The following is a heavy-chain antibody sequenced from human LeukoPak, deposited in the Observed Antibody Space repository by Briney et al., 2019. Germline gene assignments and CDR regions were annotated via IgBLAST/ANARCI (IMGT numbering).Heavy chain of an antibody. CDR3: ARGNGYGDYDLDY. V-gene: IGHV3-23*01. D-gene: IGHD4-17*01. CDR2: ISGSGGST. Sequence: GGSLRLSCAASGFTFSSYAMSWVRQAPGKGLEWVSAISGSGGSTYYADSVKGRFTISRDNAKNSLYLQMSSLRAEDTAVYYCARGNGYGDYDLDYWGQGTLVTVSS. CDR1: GFTFSSYA. J-gene: IGHJ4*02.